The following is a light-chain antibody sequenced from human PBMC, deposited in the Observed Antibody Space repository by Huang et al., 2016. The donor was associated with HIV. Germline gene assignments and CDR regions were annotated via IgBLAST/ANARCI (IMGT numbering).Light chain of an antibody. CDR3: QQLKTYPIT. CDR2: AAS. Sequence: TQLTQSPSSLSASVGDRVTITCRASQGIGRYLVWYQQKPGKAPKLLIYAASTLPRGVPSRFSGSGSGTDFTLTIGSLQPEDFATYYCQQLKTYPITFGPGTQVDIK. V-gene: IGKV1-9*01. J-gene: IGKJ3*01. CDR1: QGIGRY.